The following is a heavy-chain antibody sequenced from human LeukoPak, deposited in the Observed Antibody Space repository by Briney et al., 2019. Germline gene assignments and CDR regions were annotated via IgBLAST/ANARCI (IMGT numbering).Heavy chain of an antibody. V-gene: IGHV3-13*01. J-gene: IGHJ4*02. CDR3: ARGITTYYYDSSGYYYFDY. Sequence: GGSLRLSCAASGFTFSSYDMHWVRQATGEGLEWVSAIGTAGDTYYPGSVKGRFTISRENAKNSLYLQMNSLRAEDTAVYYCARGITTYYYDSSGYYYFDYWGQGTLVTVSS. D-gene: IGHD3-22*01. CDR2: IGTAGDT. CDR1: GFTFSSYD.